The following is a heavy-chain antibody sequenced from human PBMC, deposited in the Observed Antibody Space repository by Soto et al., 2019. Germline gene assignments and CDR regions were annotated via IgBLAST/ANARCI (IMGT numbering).Heavy chain of an antibody. CDR1: GGSINSGNYY. D-gene: IGHD3-22*01. V-gene: IGHV4-30-4*01. CDR3: ARVRFYYSSGYAGPFFDY. J-gene: IGHJ4*02. CDR2: IYYSGST. Sequence: SETLSLTCTVSGGSINSGNYYWSWIRQPPGKGLEWIGYIYYSGSTYYNPSLKSRVTISIDTSKSQFSLKLSSVTAADTAVYYCARVRFYYSSGYAGPFFDYWGQGTLVTVSS.